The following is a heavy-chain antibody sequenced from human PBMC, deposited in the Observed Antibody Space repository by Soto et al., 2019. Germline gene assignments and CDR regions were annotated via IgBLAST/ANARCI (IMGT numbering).Heavy chain of an antibody. Sequence: EVQLLESGGDLVQPGGPLRLSCAASGFTFSSYGMSWVRQAPGKGLEWVSSISGNGGNTYYADSVKGRFTISRDNSKNTVDLQMNSLRAEDTAVYFCARVLGYCTSTSCYPPDCWGQGTLVTVSS. CDR2: ISGNGGNT. J-gene: IGHJ4*02. D-gene: IGHD2-2*01. V-gene: IGHV3-23*01. CDR3: ARVLGYCTSTSCYPPDC. CDR1: GFTFSSYG.